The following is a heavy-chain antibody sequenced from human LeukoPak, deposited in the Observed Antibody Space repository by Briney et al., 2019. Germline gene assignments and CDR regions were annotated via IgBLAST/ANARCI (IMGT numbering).Heavy chain of an antibody. Sequence: GGSLRLSCAASGLTDSSNYMSWVRQAPGKGLEWGSVIYSGGSTYYADSVTGRFTISRDNSKNTLYLQMNSLRAEDTAVYYCARGGYYYYFDYWGQGTLVTVSS. D-gene: IGHD3-22*01. J-gene: IGHJ4*02. CDR3: ARGGYYYYFDY. CDR1: GLTDSSNY. CDR2: IYSGGST. V-gene: IGHV3-53*01.